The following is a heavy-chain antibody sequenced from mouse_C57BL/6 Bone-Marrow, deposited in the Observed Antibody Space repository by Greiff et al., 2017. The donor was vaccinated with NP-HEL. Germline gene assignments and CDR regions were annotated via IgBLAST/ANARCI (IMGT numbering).Heavy chain of an antibody. CDR3: ARRRFHYYGSSYEGYFDV. J-gene: IGHJ1*03. Sequence: QVQLKESGPGILQSSQTLSLTCSFSGFSLSTSGMGVSWIRQPSGKGLEWLAHIYWDDDKRYNPSLKRRLTISKDTSRNQVFLKVTSVDTADTATYYCARRRFHYYGSSYEGYFDVWGTGTTVTVSS. CDR1: GFSLSTSGMG. V-gene: IGHV8-12*01. CDR2: IYWDDDK. D-gene: IGHD1-1*01.